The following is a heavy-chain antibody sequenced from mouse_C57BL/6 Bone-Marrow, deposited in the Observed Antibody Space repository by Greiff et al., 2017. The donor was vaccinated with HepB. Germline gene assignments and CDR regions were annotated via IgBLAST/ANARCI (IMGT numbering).Heavy chain of an antibody. CDR2: INYDGSST. Sequence: EVQLVESEGGLVQPGSSMKLSCTASGFTFSDYYMAWVRQVPEKGLEWVANINYDGSSTYYLDSLKSRFSISRDNAKNILYLQMSSLKSEDTATYYCARDLDYFDYWGQGTTLTVSS. J-gene: IGHJ2*01. V-gene: IGHV5-16*01. CDR3: ARDLDYFDY. CDR1: GFTFSDYY.